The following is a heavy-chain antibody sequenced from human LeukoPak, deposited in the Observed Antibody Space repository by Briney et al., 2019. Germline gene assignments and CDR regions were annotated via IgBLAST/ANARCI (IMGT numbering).Heavy chain of an antibody. V-gene: IGHV3-23*01. Sequence: GGSLRLSCAASGFTLTNYAMSWVRQAPGKGLEWVSAFSNSGGTTYYADSVKGRFTISRDNTKNTLYLQMNSLTAEDTALYYCAKGGRVGDPYYYYMDVWGKGSTVTVSS. J-gene: IGHJ6*03. D-gene: IGHD3-16*01. CDR2: FSNSGGTT. CDR1: GFTLTNYA. CDR3: AKGGRVGDPYYYYMDV.